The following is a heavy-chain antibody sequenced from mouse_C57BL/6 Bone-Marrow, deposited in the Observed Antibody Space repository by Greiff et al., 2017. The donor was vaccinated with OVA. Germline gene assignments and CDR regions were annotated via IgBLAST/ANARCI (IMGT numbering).Heavy chain of an antibody. V-gene: IGHV1-85*01. Sequence: VQRVESGPELVKPGASVKLSCKASGYTFTSYDINWVKQRPGQGLAWIGWIYPRDGSTKYNEKFKGKATLTVDTSSSTAYMELHSLTSEDSAVYFCARSPYYYGSSWYFDVWGTGTTVTVSS. CDR2: IYPRDGST. D-gene: IGHD1-1*01. J-gene: IGHJ1*03. CDR1: GYTFTSYD. CDR3: ARSPYYYGSSWYFDV.